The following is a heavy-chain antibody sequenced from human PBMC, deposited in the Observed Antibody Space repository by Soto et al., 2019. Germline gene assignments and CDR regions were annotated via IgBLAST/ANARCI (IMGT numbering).Heavy chain of an antibody. CDR1: GGSMSNGYYY. J-gene: IGHJ4*02. V-gene: IGHV4-31*03. Sequence: QVQLQESGPGLVKPSQTLSLTCTVSGGSMSNGYYYWSWVRQNPGKGLEWIGHIYHSRRTYYNPSLKSRVGILVDTSKNQFSLNLNSVTAADTAVYYCARWVEVSLDYFDSWGQGTPVTVSS. D-gene: IGHD1-20*01. CDR2: IYHSRRT. CDR3: ARWVEVSLDYFDS.